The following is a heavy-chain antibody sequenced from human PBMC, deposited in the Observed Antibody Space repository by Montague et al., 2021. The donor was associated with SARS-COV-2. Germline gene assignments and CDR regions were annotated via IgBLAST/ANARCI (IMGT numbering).Heavy chain of an antibody. CDR2: IYYSGST. V-gene: IGHV4-59*02. D-gene: IGHD3-3*01. CDR1: GGSVSSYY. J-gene: IGHJ5*02. CDR3: ARAGGFYDYWSGYSSSAGFFDP. Sequence: SETLSLTCTVSGGSVSSYYWSWIRQSQGKGLQWLGYIYYSGSTDYNPSLKSRVTMSVDTSKNQLSLRLNSVTTADTAVYFCARAGGFYDYWSGYSSSAGFFDPWGQEILVTVSS.